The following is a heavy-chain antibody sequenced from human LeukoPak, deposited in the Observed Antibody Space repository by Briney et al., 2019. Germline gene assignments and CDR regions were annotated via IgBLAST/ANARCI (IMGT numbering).Heavy chain of an antibody. V-gene: IGHV4-4*07. CDR1: GGSISSYY. J-gene: IGHJ5*02. CDR2: IYTSGST. Sequence: SETLSLTCTVSGGSISSYYWGWIRQPAGKGLEWIGRIYTSGSTNYNPSLKSRVTMSVDTSKNQFSLKLSSVTAADTAVYYCARDLLRFGELAGWFDPWGQGTLVTVSS. CDR3: ARDLLRFGELAGWFDP. D-gene: IGHD3-10*01.